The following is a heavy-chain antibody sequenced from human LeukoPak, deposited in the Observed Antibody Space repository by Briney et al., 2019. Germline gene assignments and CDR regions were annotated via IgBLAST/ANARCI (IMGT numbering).Heavy chain of an antibody. CDR1: GYTFTSYG. Sequence: ASVKVSCKASGYTFTSYGISWVRQAPGQGLEWMGWISAYNGNTNYAQRLQGRVTMTTDTSTSTAYMELRSLRSDDTAVYSCATSRDTFGGVIVSVNYWGQGTLVTVSS. J-gene: IGHJ4*02. CDR3: ATSRDTFGGVIVSVNY. V-gene: IGHV1-18*01. CDR2: ISAYNGNT. D-gene: IGHD3-16*02.